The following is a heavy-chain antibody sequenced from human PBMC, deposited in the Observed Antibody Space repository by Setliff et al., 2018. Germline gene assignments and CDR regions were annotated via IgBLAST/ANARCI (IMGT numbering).Heavy chain of an antibody. J-gene: IGHJ6*03. CDR2: INPNSGGT. Sequence: GASVKVSCKASGYTFTGYYIHWVRQAPGQGLEWMGWINPNSGGTHCAQKFQGRVTMTRDTSISTVYMELSRLRSDDTAVYFCARGEHIVSGDFYHYIDVWGKGTTVTVSS. V-gene: IGHV1-2*02. CDR1: GYTFTGYY. CDR3: ARGEHIVSGDFYHYIDV. D-gene: IGHD2-15*01.